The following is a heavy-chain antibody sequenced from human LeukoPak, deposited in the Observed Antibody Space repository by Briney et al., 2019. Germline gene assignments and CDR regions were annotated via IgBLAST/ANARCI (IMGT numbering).Heavy chain of an antibody. V-gene: IGHV3-33*01. CDR1: GFTFSSYG. CDR2: IWYDGSNK. D-gene: IGHD6-19*01. J-gene: IGHJ6*02. CDR3: ARDIAVVTRSSGMDV. Sequence: GGSLRLSCAASGFTFSSYGMHWVRQAPGKGLEWVAVIWYDGSNKYYADSVKGRFTISRDNSKNTLYLQMNSLRAEDTAVYYCARDIAVVTRSSGMDVWGQGTTVTVSS.